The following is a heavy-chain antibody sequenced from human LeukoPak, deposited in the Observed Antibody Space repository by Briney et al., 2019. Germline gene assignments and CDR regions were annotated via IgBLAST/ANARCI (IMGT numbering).Heavy chain of an antibody. D-gene: IGHD3-10*01. CDR2: ISSSSSYI. CDR1: GFTFSRHS. J-gene: IGHJ5*02. V-gene: IGHV3-21*01. CDR3: ARESSGSYYDNWFDP. Sequence: NPGGSLRLSCSASGFTFSRHSVNWVRQAPGKGLEWVSSISSSSSYIYYADSVKGRFTISRDNAKNSLYLQMNSLRGEDTAVYYCARESSGSYYDNWFDPWGQGTLVTVSS.